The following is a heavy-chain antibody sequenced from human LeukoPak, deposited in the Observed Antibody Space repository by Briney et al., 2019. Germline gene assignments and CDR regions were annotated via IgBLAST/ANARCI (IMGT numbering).Heavy chain of an antibody. CDR1: GASISSSGYY. CDR2: IYYSGST. Sequence: SETLSLTCTVSGASISSSGYYWGWIRQPPGRGLEWIGSIYYSGSTYYNPSLKSRVTISVDTSKNQFSLKLSSVTAADTAVYYCARDQHYDILTGSMGWFDPWGQGTLVTVSS. D-gene: IGHD3-9*01. J-gene: IGHJ5*02. V-gene: IGHV4-39*02. CDR3: ARDQHYDILTGSMGWFDP.